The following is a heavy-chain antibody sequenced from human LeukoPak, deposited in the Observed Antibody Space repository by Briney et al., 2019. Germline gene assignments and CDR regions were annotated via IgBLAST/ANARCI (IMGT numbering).Heavy chain of an antibody. CDR1: GFPVSSNY. Sequence: PGGSLRLSCAASGFPVSSNYMSWVRQAPGKGLEWVSVIYSDGKTTYADSVKGRFTISRDSSKNTVYLQMNSLRDEDTAVYYCAREPIAAAAHFDYWGQGTLVTVSS. D-gene: IGHD6-13*01. J-gene: IGHJ4*02. CDR3: AREPIAAAAHFDY. CDR2: IYSDGKT. V-gene: IGHV3-53*05.